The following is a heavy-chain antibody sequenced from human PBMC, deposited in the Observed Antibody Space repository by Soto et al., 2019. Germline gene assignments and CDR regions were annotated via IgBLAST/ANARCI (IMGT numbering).Heavy chain of an antibody. V-gene: IGHV4-31*03. CDR3: ERTTLFAAFDY. Sequence: PSETLSLTCTVSGGSISSGGYYWSWIRQNPGKGLEWIGYIYYSGSTYYNPSLKSRMTISVDTSKNELSLNVTSVTAADMAVYFCERTTLFAAFDYWGQGTPVPVSS. CDR2: IYYSGST. J-gene: IGHJ4*02. CDR1: GGSISSGGYY. D-gene: IGHD1-1*01.